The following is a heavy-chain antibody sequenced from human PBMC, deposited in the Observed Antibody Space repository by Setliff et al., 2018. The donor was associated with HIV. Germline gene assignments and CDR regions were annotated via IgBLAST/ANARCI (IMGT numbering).Heavy chain of an antibody. J-gene: IGHJ4*02. Sequence: SETLSLTCAVSGGSFSYYQWSWVRQSPGKGPEWIWQINYSGTTRYNPSLRSRVTMSIDTSTNQFSLRLTSVTAADTAIYYCARGVPGDWDQGMLVTVSS. CDR3: ARGVPGD. V-gene: IGHV4-34*01. CDR1: GGSFSYYQ. D-gene: IGHD3-16*01. CDR2: INYSGTT.